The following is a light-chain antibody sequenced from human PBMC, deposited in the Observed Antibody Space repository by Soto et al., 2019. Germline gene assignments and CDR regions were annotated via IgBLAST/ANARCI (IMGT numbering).Light chain of an antibody. V-gene: IGKV3-20*01. CDR2: GAS. CDR1: QILSSRY. J-gene: IGKJ1*01. Sequence: EVVLTQSPATLSVSTGERATLSCRASQILSSRYLAWYQQKPGQAPRLLIYGASSRATGIPDRFSGSGSGTDFILTISRLEPEDFAVYYCQQYGRSRWTFGQGTKVDIK. CDR3: QQYGRSRWT.